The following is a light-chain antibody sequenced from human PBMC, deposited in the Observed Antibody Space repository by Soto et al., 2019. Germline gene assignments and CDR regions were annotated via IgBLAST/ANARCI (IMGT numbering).Light chain of an antibody. CDR1: ETISNQ. CDR3: QHRSDWPPICT. J-gene: IGKJ2*02. Sequence: EVVSTQSPATLSLFPGESATLSCRASETISNQLAWYQQKPGQAPRLLMYDASHRVTGIPARFSGSGSGTDFTLIISSLEPADFAVYYCQHRSDWPPICTFGQGTKVDIK. V-gene: IGKV3-11*01. CDR2: DAS.